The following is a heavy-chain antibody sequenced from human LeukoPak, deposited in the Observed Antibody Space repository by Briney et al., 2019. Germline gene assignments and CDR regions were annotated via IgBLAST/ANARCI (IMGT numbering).Heavy chain of an antibody. Sequence: PGGSLRLSCAASGFSFSDYSMNWVRQAPGKGLEWLAYISSSSSTIYYADSERGRFTVSRDNAKSSLFLQMNSLRAEDTAVYYCARGFPPTTYYSGSGSSDFWGQGTLVTVSS. CDR1: GFSFSDYS. D-gene: IGHD3-10*01. V-gene: IGHV3-48*04. J-gene: IGHJ4*02. CDR3: ARGFPPTTYYSGSGSSDF. CDR2: ISSSSSTI.